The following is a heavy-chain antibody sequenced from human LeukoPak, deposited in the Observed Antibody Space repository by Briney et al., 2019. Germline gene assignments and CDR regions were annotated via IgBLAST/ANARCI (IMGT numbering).Heavy chain of an antibody. Sequence: PGGSLRLSCAASGFTVSSNYMSWVRQAPGKGLEWVSVIYSGGSTYYADSVKGRFTISRDNSKNTLYLQMNSLRAEDTAVYYCARENRGAYYYDSSGYSNFDYWGQGTLVTVSS. J-gene: IGHJ4*02. CDR3: ARENRGAYYYDSSGYSNFDY. CDR2: IYSGGST. CDR1: GFTVSSNY. D-gene: IGHD3-22*01. V-gene: IGHV3-66*01.